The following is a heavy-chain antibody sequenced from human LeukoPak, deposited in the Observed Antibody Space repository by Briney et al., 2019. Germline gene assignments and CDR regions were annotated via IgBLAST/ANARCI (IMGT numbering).Heavy chain of an antibody. CDR1: GYTFTSYG. V-gene: IGHV1-18*01. CDR2: ISAYNGNT. D-gene: IGHD2-2*01. CDR3: ARVARDYCSSTSCWLDP. Sequence: ASVKVSCKASGYTFTSYGISWVRQAPGQGLEWMGWISAYNGNTNYAQKLQGRVTMTTDTSTSTAYMELRSLRSDDTAVYYCARVARDYCSSTSCWLDPWGQGTLVTVSS. J-gene: IGHJ5*02.